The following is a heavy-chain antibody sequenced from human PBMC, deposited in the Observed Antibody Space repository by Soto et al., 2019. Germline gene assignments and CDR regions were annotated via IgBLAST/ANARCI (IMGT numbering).Heavy chain of an antibody. V-gene: IGHV1-69*13. CDR1: GGTFSSYA. D-gene: IGHD5-12*01. CDR3: ARSLVEMATIDSSNSFDY. CDR2: IIPIFGTA. Sequence: GASVKVSCKASGGTFSSYAISWVRQAPGQGLEWMGGIIPIFGTANYAQKFQGRVTITADESTSTAYMELSSLRSEDTAVYYCARSLVEMATIDSSNSFDYWGQGTLVTVSS. J-gene: IGHJ4*02.